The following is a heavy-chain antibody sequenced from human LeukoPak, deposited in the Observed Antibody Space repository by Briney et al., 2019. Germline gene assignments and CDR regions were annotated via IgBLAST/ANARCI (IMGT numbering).Heavy chain of an antibody. D-gene: IGHD1-26*01. V-gene: IGHV3-21*01. Sequence: PGGSLRLSCAASGFTFSRYSMNWVRQTPGKGLEWVSSISTGSSYIYYADSVKGRFTISRDNAKSSLYLQMNSLRAEDTAVYYCARVPYSDNYHFDCWGQGTLVTVSS. CDR3: ARVPYSDNYHFDC. J-gene: IGHJ4*02. CDR1: GFTFSRYS. CDR2: ISTGSSYI.